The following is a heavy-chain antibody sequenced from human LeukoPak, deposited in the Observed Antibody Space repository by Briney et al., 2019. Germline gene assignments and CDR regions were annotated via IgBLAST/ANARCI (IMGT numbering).Heavy chain of an antibody. CDR1: GFTFSSYG. CDR3: AKDLWGL. D-gene: IGHD3-10*01. CDR2: ISYDGSNK. J-gene: IGHJ3*01. V-gene: IGHV3-30*18. Sequence: PGGSLRLSCAASGFTFSSYGMHWVRQAQGKGLEWVAVISYDGSNKYYADSVKGRFTISRDNSKNTLYLQMNSLRAEDTAVYYCAKDLWGLWGQGTMVTVSS.